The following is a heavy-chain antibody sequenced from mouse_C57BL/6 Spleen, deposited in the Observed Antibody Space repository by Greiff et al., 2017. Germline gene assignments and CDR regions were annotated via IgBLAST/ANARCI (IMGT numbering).Heavy chain of an antibody. CDR2: IYPGDGDT. V-gene: IGHV1-80*01. Sequence: QVQLQQSGAELVKPGASVKISCKASGYAFSSYWMHWVKQRPGQGLEWIGQIYPGDGDTNYNGKFKGKATLTADKSSSTAYMQLSSLTSEDSAVYCCARSSVYGDAMDYWGQGTSVTVAS. D-gene: IGHD1-1*02. CDR3: ARSSVYGDAMDY. CDR1: GYAFSSYW. J-gene: IGHJ4*01.